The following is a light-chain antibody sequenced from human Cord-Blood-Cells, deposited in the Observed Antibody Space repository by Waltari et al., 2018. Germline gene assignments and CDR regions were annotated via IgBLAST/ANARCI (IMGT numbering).Light chain of an antibody. V-gene: IGLV2-8*01. J-gene: IGLJ2*01. CDR1: SSDVGGYNY. CDR2: EVS. CDR3: SSYAGRNNLV. Sequence: QSALTQPPSASGSPGQSVTISCPGTSSDVGGYNYVSWYQQHPGKAPKLMIYEVSKRPSGGPDRFSGSKSGNTASLTVSGLQAEDEADYYCSSYAGRNNLVFGGGTKLTVL.